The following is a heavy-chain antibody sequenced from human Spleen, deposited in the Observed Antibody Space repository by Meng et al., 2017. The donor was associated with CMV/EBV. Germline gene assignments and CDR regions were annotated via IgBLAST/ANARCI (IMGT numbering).Heavy chain of an antibody. V-gene: IGHV4-61*01. CDR1: GGSVSSGSYY. CDR2: IYYSGIT. D-gene: IGHD3-10*01. J-gene: IGHJ5*02. CDR3: AREYGSGSYYTS. Sequence: SETLSLTCTVSGGSVSSGSYYWSWIRQPPGKGLEWVGYIYYSGITNYNPSLKSRVTISVDTSKNQFSLKLRSVTAADTAVYYCAREYGSGSYYTSWGQGMLVTVSS.